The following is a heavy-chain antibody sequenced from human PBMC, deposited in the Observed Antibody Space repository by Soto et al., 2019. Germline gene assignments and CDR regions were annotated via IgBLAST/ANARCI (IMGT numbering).Heavy chain of an antibody. Sequence: QVQLVESGGGVVQPGRSLRLSCAASGFTFSNYGMHWVRQAPGKGLEWVAFISDDGSNKYYADSMKGRFTMSRDNSKRTLYLQMSSLRVEATAVYYCTKRRNVLRFLEWSSGMEVWGQGTTVTVSS. CDR2: ISDDGSNK. CDR3: TKRRNVLRFLEWSSGMEV. V-gene: IGHV3-30*18. D-gene: IGHD3-3*01. CDR1: GFTFSNYG. J-gene: IGHJ6*02.